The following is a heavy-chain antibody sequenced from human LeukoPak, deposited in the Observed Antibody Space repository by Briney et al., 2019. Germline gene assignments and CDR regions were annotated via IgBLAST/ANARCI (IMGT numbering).Heavy chain of an antibody. Sequence: KPSETLSLTCAVSGGSISSGGYSWSWIRQPPGKGLEWIGYIYHSGSTYYNPSLKSRVTISVDRSKNQFSLKLSSVTAADTVVYYCARARGYSYLYFDLWGRGTLVTVSS. CDR2: IYHSGST. D-gene: IGHD5-18*01. V-gene: IGHV4-30-2*01. CDR3: ARARGYSYLYFDL. CDR1: GGSISSGGYS. J-gene: IGHJ2*01.